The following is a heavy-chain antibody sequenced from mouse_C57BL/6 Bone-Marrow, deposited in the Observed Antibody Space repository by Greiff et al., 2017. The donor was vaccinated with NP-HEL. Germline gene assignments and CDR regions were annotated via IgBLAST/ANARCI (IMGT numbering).Heavy chain of an antibody. J-gene: IGHJ1*03. CDR1: GYTFTDYE. D-gene: IGHD1-1*01. V-gene: IGHV1-15*01. Sequence: VQVVESGAELVRPGASVTLSCKTSGYTFTDYEMHWVKQTPVHGLEWIGAIDPETGGTAYNQKFKGKAILTADKSSSTAYMELRSLTSEDSAVYYCTRSKVVAVRGYFDVWGTGTTVTVSS. CDR3: TRSKVVAVRGYFDV. CDR2: IDPETGGT.